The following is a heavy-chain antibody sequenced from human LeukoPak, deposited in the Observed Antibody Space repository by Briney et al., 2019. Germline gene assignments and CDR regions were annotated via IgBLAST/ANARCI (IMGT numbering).Heavy chain of an antibody. CDR3: IRVSMIVLVTPFYFDY. CDR1: GFIFGDYA. Sequence: AGGSLRLSCTASGFIFGDYAMSWVRQAPGKGLEWVAFIRSRAYGGTTEYAASVQGRFTISREDSKNIAYLQMNSLKTEDTAVYYCIRVSMIVLVTPFYFDYWGQGDLFTVSS. CDR2: IRSRAYGGTT. D-gene: IGHD3-22*01. J-gene: IGHJ4*02. V-gene: IGHV3-49*04.